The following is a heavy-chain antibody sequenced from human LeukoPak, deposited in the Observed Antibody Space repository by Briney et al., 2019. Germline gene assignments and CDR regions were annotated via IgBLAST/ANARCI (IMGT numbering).Heavy chain of an antibody. V-gene: IGHV3-23*01. CDR2: IFPSGGEI. CDR1: GFTFSTFA. Sequence: GGSLRLSCAASGFTFSTFAMIWVRQPPGKGLEWVSSIFPSGGEIHYADSVKGRFTISRDNSKNTLYLQMNSLRAEDTAVYYCAKDRYYYMDVWGKGTTVTISS. CDR3: AKDRYYYMDV. J-gene: IGHJ6*03.